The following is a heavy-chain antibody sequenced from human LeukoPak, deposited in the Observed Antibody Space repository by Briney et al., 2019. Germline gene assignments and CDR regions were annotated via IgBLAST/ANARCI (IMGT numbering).Heavy chain of an antibody. J-gene: IGHJ4*02. D-gene: IGHD6-19*01. CDR2: IGAGGGPT. CDR1: GFTVSSNY. V-gene: IGHV3-23*01. CDR3: AKDSGYSTGWYLDDY. Sequence: GGSLRLSCAASGFTVSSNYMSWVRQAPGKGLEWVSAIGAGGGPTYYADSVKGRFTISRDDSKNTLYLQMNSLRAEETALYYCAKDSGYSTGWYLDDYWGQGTLVTVSS.